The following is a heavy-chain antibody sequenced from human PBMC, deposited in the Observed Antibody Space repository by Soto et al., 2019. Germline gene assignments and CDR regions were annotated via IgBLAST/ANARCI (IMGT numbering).Heavy chain of an antibody. CDR1: GFTFSGSA. J-gene: IGHJ6*03. V-gene: IGHV3-73*01. CDR2: IRSKANSYAT. CDR3: TPLRGDYFGLYYMDV. D-gene: IGHD4-17*01. Sequence: EVQLVESGGGLVQPGGSLKLSCAASGFTFSGSAMHWVRQPSGKGLEWVGRIRSKANSYATAYAASVKGRFTISRDDSKNTAYLQMNSLKTEDTAVYYCTPLRGDYFGLYYMDVWGKGTTVTVSS.